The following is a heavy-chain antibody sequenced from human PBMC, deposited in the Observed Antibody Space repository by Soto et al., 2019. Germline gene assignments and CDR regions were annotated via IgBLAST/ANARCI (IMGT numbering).Heavy chain of an antibody. CDR1: GGYINTFY. Sequence: SETLSLTWTVCGGYINTFYWSWVRQPAGKGLEWIGCIFSSGSTSFNPSLESRVAMSVDTSKNHFSLNLSSVTAADMAVYYCAREGSYSAYNFAHGIQLWSFDFWGQGALVTVSS. CDR3: AREGSYSAYNFAHGIQLWSFDF. J-gene: IGHJ4*02. D-gene: IGHD5-12*01. CDR2: IFSSGST. V-gene: IGHV4-4*07.